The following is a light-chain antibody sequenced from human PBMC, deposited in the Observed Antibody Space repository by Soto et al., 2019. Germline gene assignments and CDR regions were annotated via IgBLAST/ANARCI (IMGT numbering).Light chain of an antibody. J-gene: IGKJ4*01. CDR2: KAS. V-gene: IGKV1-5*03. Sequence: DIQMTQSPSTLSASVGDRVTITCRASQSVSSWLVWYQQKPGTAPKLLIYKASSLESGVPSRFSGSGSGTEFTLTISSLQPDDSATYYCQHYNNYPFTFGGGTKVEIK. CDR3: QHYNNYPFT. CDR1: QSVSSW.